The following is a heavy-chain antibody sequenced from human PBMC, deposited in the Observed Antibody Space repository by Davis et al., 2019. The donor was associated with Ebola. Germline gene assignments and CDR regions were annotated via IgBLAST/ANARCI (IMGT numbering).Heavy chain of an antibody. Sequence: PSETLSLTCTVSGGSISSHYWSWIRQPPGKGLEWIGYIYYSGSTNYNPSLKSRVTISVDTSKNQFSLKLSSVTAADTAVYYCARRGYDILTGYHTMDVWGQGTTVTVSS. D-gene: IGHD3-9*01. CDR1: GGSISSHY. CDR3: ARRGYDILTGYHTMDV. V-gene: IGHV4-59*11. CDR2: IYYSGST. J-gene: IGHJ6*02.